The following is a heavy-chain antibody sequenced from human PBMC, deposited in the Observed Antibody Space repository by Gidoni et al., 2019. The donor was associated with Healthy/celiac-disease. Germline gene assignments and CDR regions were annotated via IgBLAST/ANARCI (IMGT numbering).Heavy chain of an antibody. Sequence: QLFESGAGLPQPGGSLRLSCPASGFSFSSYAMSWGRQAPGKGLEWVEAISGSGGSTYYADSVKGRFTISRDNSKNTLYLKMNSLRDEDTAVYYCAKDDIYYDFWSGYHFDYWGQGTLVTVSS. CDR3: AKDDIYYDFWSGYHFDY. J-gene: IGHJ4*02. D-gene: IGHD3-3*01. V-gene: IGHV3-23*01. CDR1: GFSFSSYA. CDR2: ISGSGGST.